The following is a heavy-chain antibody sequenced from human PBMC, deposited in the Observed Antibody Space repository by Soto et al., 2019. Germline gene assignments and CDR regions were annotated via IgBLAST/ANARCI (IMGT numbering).Heavy chain of an antibody. V-gene: IGHV5-10-1*01. CDR3: AYYYDSSGFPPAY. CDR1: GYSFTSYW. Sequence: PGESLKISCKGSGYSFTSYWIGWVRQMPGKGLEWMGRIDPSDSYTNYSPSFQGHVTISADKSISTAYLQWSSLKASVTAMYYCAYYYDSSGFPPAYWGQGTLVTVSS. J-gene: IGHJ4*02. CDR2: IDPSDSYT. D-gene: IGHD3-22*01.